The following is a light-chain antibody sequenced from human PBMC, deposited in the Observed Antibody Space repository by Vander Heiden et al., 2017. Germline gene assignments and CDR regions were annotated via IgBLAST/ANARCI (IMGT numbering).Light chain of an antibody. J-gene: IGKJ1*01. Sequence: AIQMTQSPSSLSASVGDRVTITCRASQGIRNDLGWYQQKPGKAPKLLIYAASSLQSAVPSRFTATGSVTDFTLTIIILQPEDFATYYCRQDDNYPRTFGQWTKVEIK. V-gene: IGKV1-6*01. CDR3: RQDDNYPRT. CDR2: AAS. CDR1: QGIRND.